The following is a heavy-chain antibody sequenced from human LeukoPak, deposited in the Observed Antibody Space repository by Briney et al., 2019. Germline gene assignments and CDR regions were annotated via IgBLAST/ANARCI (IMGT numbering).Heavy chain of an antibody. D-gene: IGHD1-26*01. Sequence: ASAKDSCKASADTFSSYGISWGRHAPGQRLEWMGWISAHNGKTKYAQKLQGRVTMTTETCTSTAYMELSSLRSEDTAVYCCARVYEPKALVGATIAYWGQGTLVTVSS. J-gene: IGHJ4*02. CDR1: ADTFSSYG. CDR3: ARVYEPKALVGATIAY. CDR2: ISAHNGKT. V-gene: IGHV1-18*01.